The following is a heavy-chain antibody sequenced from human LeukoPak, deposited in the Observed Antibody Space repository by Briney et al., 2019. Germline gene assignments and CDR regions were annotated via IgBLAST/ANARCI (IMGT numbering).Heavy chain of an antibody. J-gene: IGHJ4*02. D-gene: IGHD2-15*01. Sequence: ASVKVSCKASGGTFSSYAISWVRQAPGQGLEWMGGIIPIFGTANCAQKFQGRVTITADESTSTAYMELSSLRSEDTAVYYCASVRVVAGLYYFDYWGQGTLVTVSS. V-gene: IGHV1-69*13. CDR3: ASVRVVAGLYYFDY. CDR1: GGTFSSYA. CDR2: IIPIFGTA.